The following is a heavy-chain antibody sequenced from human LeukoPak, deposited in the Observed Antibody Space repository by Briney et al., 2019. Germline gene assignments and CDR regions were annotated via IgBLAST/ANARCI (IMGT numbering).Heavy chain of an antibody. D-gene: IGHD3-16*01. CDR1: GFTFSSYE. CDR3: TRGGHPATLDAFDI. J-gene: IGHJ3*02. CDR2: IRSKAYGGTT. V-gene: IGHV3-49*04. Sequence: GGSLRLSCVASGFTFSSYEMNWVRQAPGKGLEWVGFIRSKAYGGTTEYAASVKGRFIISRDDSKSIAYLQMNSLKTEDTAVYYCTRGGHPATLDAFDIWGQGTMVTVSS.